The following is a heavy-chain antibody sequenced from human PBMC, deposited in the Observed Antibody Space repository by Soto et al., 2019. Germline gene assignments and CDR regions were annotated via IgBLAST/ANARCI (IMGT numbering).Heavy chain of an antibody. CDR1: GGSFSGYY. CDR3: ARGPMIQQDNRGFWLDP. D-gene: IGHD3-22*01. Sequence: SETLSLTCAVYGGSFSGYYWSWVRQPPGKGLEWIGEINHSGSTNYNPSLKSRVTISVDTSKNQFSLKLSSVTAADTAVYYCARGPMIQQDNRGFWLDPWGQGTLVTVSS. J-gene: IGHJ5*02. V-gene: IGHV4-34*01. CDR2: INHSGST.